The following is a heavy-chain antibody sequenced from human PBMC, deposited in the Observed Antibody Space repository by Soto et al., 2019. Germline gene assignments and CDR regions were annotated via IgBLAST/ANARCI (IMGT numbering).Heavy chain of an antibody. Sequence: QVQLQESGPGLVEPSETLPLTCTVSGASISDYYWSWIRQSPGKGLEWIGYTYYSGRANDNPSLRGRVTMALDTSKHQLSLKLNSVTAADTAIYYCARLVMARENSYYCMDVWGKGTTVTVSS. D-gene: IGHD3-10*01. CDR1: GASISDYY. V-gene: IGHV4-59*08. J-gene: IGHJ6*03. CDR2: TYYSGRA. CDR3: ARLVMARENSYYCMDV.